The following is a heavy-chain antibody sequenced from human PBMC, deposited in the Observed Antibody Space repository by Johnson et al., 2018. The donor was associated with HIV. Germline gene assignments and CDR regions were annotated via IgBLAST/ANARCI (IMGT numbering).Heavy chain of an antibody. CDR2: IFSGGST. Sequence: VQLVESGGGVVQPGGSLRLSCAASGFTVSSNYMSWVRQAPGKGLEWVSVIFSGGSTYYAGFVKGRFTISRDNSKNTLYLQMNSLRAEDTAVYYCARACRDGYTCDAFDIWGQGTMVTVSS. J-gene: IGHJ3*02. CDR3: ARACRDGYTCDAFDI. V-gene: IGHV3-66*01. D-gene: IGHD5-24*01. CDR1: GFTVSSNY.